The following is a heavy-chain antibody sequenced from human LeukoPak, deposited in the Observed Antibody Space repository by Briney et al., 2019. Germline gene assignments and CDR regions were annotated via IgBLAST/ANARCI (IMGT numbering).Heavy chain of an antibody. D-gene: IGHD2-15*01. V-gene: IGHV4-4*02. CDR2: IYHSGST. CDR1: GGSISSSNW. Sequence: PSGTLSLTCAVSGGSISSSNWWSWVRQPPGKGLEWIGEIYHSGSTNYNPSLKSRVTISVDKSKNQFSLKLSSVTAADTAVYYCARTPLVVVVAATLDYYYGMDVWGQGTTVTVSS. J-gene: IGHJ6*02. CDR3: ARTPLVVVVAATLDYYYGMDV.